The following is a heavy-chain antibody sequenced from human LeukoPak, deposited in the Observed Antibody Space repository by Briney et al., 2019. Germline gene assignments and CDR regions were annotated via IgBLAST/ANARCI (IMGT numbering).Heavy chain of an antibody. V-gene: IGHV1-2*02. CDR3: ARVITMVRGVIIKPLGY. CDR2: INPNSGGT. D-gene: IGHD3-10*01. CDR1: GYTFTGYY. Sequence: ASVKVSCKASGYTFTGYYMHWVRQAPGQGLEWMGWINPNSGGTNYAQKFQGRVTMTRDTPISTAYMELSRLRSDDTAVYYCARVITMVRGVIIKPLGYWGQGTLVTVSS. J-gene: IGHJ4*02.